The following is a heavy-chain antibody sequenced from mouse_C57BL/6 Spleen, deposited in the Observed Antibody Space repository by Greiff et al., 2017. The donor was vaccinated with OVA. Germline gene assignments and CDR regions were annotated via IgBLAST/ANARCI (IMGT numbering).Heavy chain of an antibody. CDR3: AKNASRRDFDV. CDR2: IWRGGST. J-gene: IGHJ1*03. D-gene: IGHD1-1*01. Sequence: VQLMESGRGLVQPSQCLSITCTVSGFSLTSYGVHWVRQSPGKGLEWVGVIWRGGSTDYNAAFVSGLSITKDNSKSQVLFKMNSLQADDTAIYYCAKNASRRDFDVWGTGTTVTVSS. CDR1: GFSLTSYG. V-gene: IGHV2-5*01.